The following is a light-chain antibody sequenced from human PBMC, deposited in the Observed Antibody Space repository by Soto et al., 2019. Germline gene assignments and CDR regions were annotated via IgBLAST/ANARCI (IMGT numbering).Light chain of an antibody. CDR2: SSN. V-gene: IGLV1-44*01. J-gene: IGLJ2*01. CDR3: AAWDDSLTGVV. CDR1: NSNIGSNT. Sequence: QSVLTQPPSASGTPGQRVTISCSGGNSNIGSNTVNWFQQLPGTAPKLLIYSSNQRPSGVPDRFSGSKSGTSASLAISGLQSEDEADYYCAAWDDSLTGVVFGGGTKLNVL.